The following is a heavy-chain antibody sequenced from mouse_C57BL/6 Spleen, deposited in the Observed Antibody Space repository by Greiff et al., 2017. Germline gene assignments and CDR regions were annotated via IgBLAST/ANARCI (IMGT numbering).Heavy chain of an antibody. CDR1: GYAFSSSW. J-gene: IGHJ2*01. D-gene: IGHD1-1*01. V-gene: IGHV1-82*01. Sequence: QVQLQQSGPELVKPGASVKISCKASGYAFSSSWMNWVKQRPGKGLEWIGRIYPGDGDTNYNGKFKGKATLTADKSSSTAYMQLSSLTSEDSAVYFCAREEVYGSSYLDYWGQGTTLTVSS. CDR3: AREEVYGSSYLDY. CDR2: IYPGDGDT.